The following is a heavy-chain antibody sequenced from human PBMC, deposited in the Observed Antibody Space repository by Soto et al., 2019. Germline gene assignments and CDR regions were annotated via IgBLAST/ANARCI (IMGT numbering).Heavy chain of an antibody. CDR1: GLTFRSYA. J-gene: IGHJ3*02. D-gene: IGHD2-8*01. CDR2: TSGSGGNT. V-gene: IGHV3-23*01. CDR3: AKGVGYDASAFDI. Sequence: GGSLRLSCAASGLTFRSYAMTWVRQAPGKGLEWVSGTSGSGGNTYYTDSVKGRFAIYRDNSKNTLYLQMNSLKAEDTAVYYCAKGVGYDASAFDIWGPGTMVTVSS.